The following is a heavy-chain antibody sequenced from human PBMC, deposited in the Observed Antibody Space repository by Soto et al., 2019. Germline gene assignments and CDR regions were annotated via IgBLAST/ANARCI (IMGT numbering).Heavy chain of an antibody. CDR1: GYAFNSYG. CDR2: ISAYNGNT. D-gene: IGHD1-26*01. J-gene: IGHJ4*02. Sequence: GSVKVCFKASGYAFNSYGISLVRQAPGQGLEWIGWISAYNGNTNYAQKLHGRVTMTTDTSTSTAYMELRSLRSDDTAVYYCARDIEVSFDYWGQGTMVTVSS. CDR3: ARDIEVSFDY. V-gene: IGHV1-18*04.